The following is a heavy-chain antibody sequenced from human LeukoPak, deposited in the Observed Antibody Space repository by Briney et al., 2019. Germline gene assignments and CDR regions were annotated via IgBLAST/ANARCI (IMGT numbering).Heavy chain of an antibody. CDR3: AREKSPYYYYGMDV. V-gene: IGHV1-8*01. J-gene: IGHJ6*02. Sequence: NFQGRVTMTRDTSISTAYMELSSLTSEDTAVYYCAREKSPYYYYGMDVWGQGTTVTVT.